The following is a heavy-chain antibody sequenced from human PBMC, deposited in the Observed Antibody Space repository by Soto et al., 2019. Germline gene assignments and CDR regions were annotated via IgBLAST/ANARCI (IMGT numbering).Heavy chain of an antibody. CDR1: GFTFSNYG. D-gene: IGHD2-15*01. CDR2: ISRTGSTI. V-gene: IGHV3-48*01. CDR3: ARRVKKYCSGGTCYQSYYYYMDV. Sequence: EVQLVESGGGLVQPGGSLRVSCAASGFTFSNYGMNWVRQAPGKGLEWVSYISRTGSTIYYADSVQGRFTISRDNAKKSLYLQMNSRRAEDTAVYYCARRVKKYCSGGTCYQSYYYYMDVWGKGTTVTVSS. J-gene: IGHJ6*03.